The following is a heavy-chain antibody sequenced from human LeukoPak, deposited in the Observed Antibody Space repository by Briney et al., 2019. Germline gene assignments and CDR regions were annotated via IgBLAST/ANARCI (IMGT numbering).Heavy chain of an antibody. Sequence: PSETLSLTCAVYGGSFSGYYWSWIRQPPGKGLGWIGEINHSGSTNYNPSLKSRVTISVDTSKNQFSLKLSSVTAADTAVYYCARGTSYSYGYGGYFDYWGQGTLVTVPS. CDR1: GGSFSGYY. CDR3: ARGTSYSYGYGGYFDY. V-gene: IGHV4-34*01. CDR2: INHSGST. J-gene: IGHJ4*02. D-gene: IGHD5-18*01.